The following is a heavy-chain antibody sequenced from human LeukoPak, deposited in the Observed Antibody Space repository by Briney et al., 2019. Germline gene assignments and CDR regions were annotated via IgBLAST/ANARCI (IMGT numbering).Heavy chain of an antibody. CDR3: AKQIAARGLGAFDI. CDR1: GFTISSFW. D-gene: IGHD6-13*01. V-gene: IGHV3-23*01. CDR2: ISGSGGST. Sequence: PGGSLRLSCAASGFTISSFWMSWVRQAPGKGLEWVSAISGSGGSTYYADSVKGRFTISRDNSKNTLYLQMNSLRAEDTAVYYCAKQIAARGLGAFDIWGQGTMVTVSS. J-gene: IGHJ3*02.